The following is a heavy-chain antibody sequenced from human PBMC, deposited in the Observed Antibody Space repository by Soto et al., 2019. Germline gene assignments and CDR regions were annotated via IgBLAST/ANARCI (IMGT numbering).Heavy chain of an antibody. V-gene: IGHV3-74*01. D-gene: IGHD2-15*01. J-gene: IGHJ6*02. CDR3: ARGIRNYYGVDV. Sequence: EMQLVESGGGLVQPGGSLRLYCAASGFTFNSYWMHWVRQAPGKGLLWVSRINGDGGTTNYADSVKGRFTISRDNAMNTVYLQMNNLRVEDTAVYYCARGIRNYYGVDVWGQGTTVTVSS. CDR2: INGDGGTT. CDR1: GFTFNSYW.